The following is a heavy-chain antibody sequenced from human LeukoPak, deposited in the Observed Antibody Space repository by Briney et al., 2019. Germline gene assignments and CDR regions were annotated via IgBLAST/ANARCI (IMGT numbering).Heavy chain of an antibody. D-gene: IGHD3-10*02. V-gene: IGHV4-59*01. CDR2: IYYSGSS. CDR1: GGSISSYY. CDR3: ATYHVRGDGRYFDY. J-gene: IGHJ4*02. Sequence: SSETLTLICTVSGGSISSYYWSWIRQPPGKGLEWVAYIYYSGSSNYNPSLQSRVTIAVDTSNNQFSLKLSSVTAADTAVYYCATYHVRGDGRYFDYWGQGILITVFS.